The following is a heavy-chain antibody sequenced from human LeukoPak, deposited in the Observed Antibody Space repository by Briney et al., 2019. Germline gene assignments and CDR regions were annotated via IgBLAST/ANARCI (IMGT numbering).Heavy chain of an antibody. CDR3: ARLGTTVTHFDY. CDR1: GFTFSDHY. CDR2: IYSGGFT. D-gene: IGHD4-17*01. V-gene: IGHV3-66*01. J-gene: IGHJ4*02. Sequence: GGSLRLSCAASGFTFSDHYMEWVRQAPGKGLEWVSVIYSGGFTYYADSVKGRFTISRDNSKSTLYLQMNSLRAEDTAVYFCARLGTTVTHFDYWGQGTLVTVSS.